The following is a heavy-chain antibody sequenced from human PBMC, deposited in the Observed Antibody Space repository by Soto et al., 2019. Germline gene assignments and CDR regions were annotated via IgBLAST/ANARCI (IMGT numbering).Heavy chain of an antibody. CDR3: ARDYGDSYFDY. Sequence: GGSLRLSCAASGFTFSSYAMHWVRQAPGKGLEWVAVISYDGSSKYYADSVKGRFTISRDNSKNTLYLQMNSLRAEDTAVYYCARDYGDSYFDYWGQGTLVTVSS. D-gene: IGHD4-17*01. J-gene: IGHJ4*02. V-gene: IGHV3-30-3*01. CDR2: ISYDGSSK. CDR1: GFTFSSYA.